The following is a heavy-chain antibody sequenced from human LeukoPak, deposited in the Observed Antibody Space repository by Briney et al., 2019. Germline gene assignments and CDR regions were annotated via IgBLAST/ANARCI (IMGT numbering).Heavy chain of an antibody. D-gene: IGHD6-13*01. V-gene: IGHV3-7*01. J-gene: IGHJ4*02. CDR1: GLTFNKAW. Sequence: SGGSLRLSCAASGLTFNKAWMGWVRQAPGKGLEWVANIKQDGSEKYYVDSVKGRFTISRDNAKKSLYLQMNSLRGEDTALYYCARVGSSSWYNFDYWGQGTLVTVSS. CDR2: IKQDGSEK. CDR3: ARVGSSSWYNFDY.